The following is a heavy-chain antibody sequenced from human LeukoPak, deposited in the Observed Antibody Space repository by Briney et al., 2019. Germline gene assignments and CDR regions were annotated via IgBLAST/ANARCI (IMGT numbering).Heavy chain of an antibody. CDR3: ARQYCSSTSCYDDY. J-gene: IGHJ4*02. Sequence: SETLSLTCTVSGGSISSSSYYWGWIRQPPGKGLEWIGSSYYSGSTYYNPSLKSRVTISVDTSKNQFSLKLSSVTAADTAVYYCARQYCSSTSCYDDYWGQGTLVTVSS. D-gene: IGHD2-2*01. V-gene: IGHV4-39*01. CDR2: SYYSGST. CDR1: GGSISSSSYY.